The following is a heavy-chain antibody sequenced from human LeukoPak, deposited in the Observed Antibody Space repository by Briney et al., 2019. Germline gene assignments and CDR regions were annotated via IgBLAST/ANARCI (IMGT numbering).Heavy chain of an antibody. D-gene: IGHD1-14*01. V-gene: IGHV1-2*02. Sequence: GASVKVSCKASGYTFIGYYIHWVRQAPGQGLEWMGWINPNSGVTNYAKKFQGRVTMTRDTSISTAYMELRSLRSDDTAVYYCARDIKRSRARWENLGFDPWGQGTLVTVSS. CDR3: ARDIKRSRARWENLGFDP. CDR2: INPNSGVT. CDR1: GYTFIGYY. J-gene: IGHJ5*02.